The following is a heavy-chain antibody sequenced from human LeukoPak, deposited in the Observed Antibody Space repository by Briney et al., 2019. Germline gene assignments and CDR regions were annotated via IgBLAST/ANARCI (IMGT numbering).Heavy chain of an antibody. J-gene: IGHJ4*02. CDR2: ISGYNGNT. D-gene: IGHD6-19*01. Sequence: ASVKVSCKASGYTFNSYGISWVRQAPGQGLEWMGWISGYNGNTNYTQKLQGRVTMTTDTSTSTAYMELRSLRSDDTAVYYCARARIAVAGTALDYFDYWGQGILVTVSS. CDR3: ARARIAVAGTALDYFDY. V-gene: IGHV1-18*01. CDR1: GYTFNSYG.